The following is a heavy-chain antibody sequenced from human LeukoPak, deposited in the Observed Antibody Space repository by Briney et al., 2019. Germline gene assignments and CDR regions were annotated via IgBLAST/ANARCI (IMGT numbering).Heavy chain of an antibody. CDR3: ARRYSGYDFLFDY. J-gene: IGHJ4*02. CDR2: ISGSGGST. V-gene: IGHV3-23*01. Sequence: GGSLRLSCAASGFTFSSYAMSWVRQAPGKGLEWVSAISGSGGSTYYADSVKGRFTISRDNSKNTLYLQMNSLRAEDTAVYYCARRYSGYDFLFDYWGQGTLVTVSS. D-gene: IGHD5-12*01. CDR1: GFTFSSYA.